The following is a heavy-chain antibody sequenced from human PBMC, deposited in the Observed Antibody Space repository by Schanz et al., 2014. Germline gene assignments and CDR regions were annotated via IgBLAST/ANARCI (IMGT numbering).Heavy chain of an antibody. CDR1: GFTFSSYS. CDR2: ISGRDGST. D-gene: IGHD2-2*01. V-gene: IGHV3-23*04. CDR3: ARVKYCTITRCYRTETEGIYYMDV. J-gene: IGHJ6*03. Sequence: EVQLVESGGGLVQPGGSLRLSCAASGFTFSSYSMNWVRQAPGKGLEWVSVISGRDGSTYYADSVKGRFTISRDNSKNTLYLQMKSLRAEDTAVYYCARVKYCTITRCYRTETEGIYYMDVWGKGTTVTVSS.